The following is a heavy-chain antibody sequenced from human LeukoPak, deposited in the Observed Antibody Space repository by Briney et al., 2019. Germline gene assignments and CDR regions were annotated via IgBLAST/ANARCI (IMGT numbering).Heavy chain of an antibody. V-gene: IGHV3-30-3*01. D-gene: IGHD3-22*01. Sequence: PGGSLRLSCAASGFTFSSYAMHWVRQAPGKGLEWAAVISYDGSNKYYADSVKGRFTISRDNSKNTLYLQMNSLRAEDTAVYYCARGGYYDSSGPFDYWGQGTLVTVSS. CDR1: GFTFSSYA. CDR3: ARGGYYDSSGPFDY. J-gene: IGHJ4*02. CDR2: ISYDGSNK.